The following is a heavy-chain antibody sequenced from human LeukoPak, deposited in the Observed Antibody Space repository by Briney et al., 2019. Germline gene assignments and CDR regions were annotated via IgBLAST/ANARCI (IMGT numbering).Heavy chain of an antibody. J-gene: IGHJ4*02. Sequence: GGSLRLSCAASGFTFSSYEMNWVRQAPGKGLEWVSYISSSSSYIYYADSVKGRFTISRDNAKNSLYLQMNSLRAEDTAVYYCARVAQLDIVLMVYAPDYWGQGTLVTVSS. CDR2: ISSSSSYI. CDR1: GFTFSSYE. V-gene: IGHV3-21*05. D-gene: IGHD2-8*01. CDR3: ARVAQLDIVLMVYAPDY.